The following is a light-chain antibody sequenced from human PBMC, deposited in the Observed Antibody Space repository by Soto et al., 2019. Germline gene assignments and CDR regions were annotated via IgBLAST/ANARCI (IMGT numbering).Light chain of an antibody. J-gene: IGLJ1*01. CDR3: AAWXXXLXXYV. CDR2: SNN. Sequence: QSVLTQAPSASETPGQRVTISCSGGSSNIGRNTVNWYQQLPGTAPKLLIYSNNRRPSGVPDRFSGSKSGTSASLAISGLXXXXXXDXYCAAWXXXLXXYVFGXGT. V-gene: IGLV1-44*01. CDR1: SSNIGRNT.